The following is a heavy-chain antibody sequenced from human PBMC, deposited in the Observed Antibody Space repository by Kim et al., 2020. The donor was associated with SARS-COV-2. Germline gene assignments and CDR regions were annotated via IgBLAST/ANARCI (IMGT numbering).Heavy chain of an antibody. D-gene: IGHD2-15*01. CDR2: IIPIFGTA. CDR1: GGTFSSYA. J-gene: IGHJ6*02. CDR3: ARGIVVVVAATGDYYYGMDV. Sequence: SVKVSCKASGGTFSSYAISWVRQAPGQGLEWMGGIIPIFGTANYAQKFQGRVTITADESTSTAYMELSSLRSEDTAVYYCARGIVVVVAATGDYYYGMDVWGQGTTVTVSS. V-gene: IGHV1-69*13.